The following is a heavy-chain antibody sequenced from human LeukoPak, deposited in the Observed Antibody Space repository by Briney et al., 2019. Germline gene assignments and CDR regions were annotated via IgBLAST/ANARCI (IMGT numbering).Heavy chain of an antibody. V-gene: IGHV3-23*01. CDR3: ARPNYGGYWFDP. J-gene: IGHJ5*02. CDR2: ISGSGGST. CDR1: GFTFSTYA. D-gene: IGHD4-23*01. Sequence: GGSLRLSCAASGFTFSTYAMSWVRQAPGKGLEWVSAISGSGGSTYYADSVKGRFTISRDNSKNTLYLQMNSLRAEDTAVYYCARPNYGGYWFDPWGQGTLVTVSS.